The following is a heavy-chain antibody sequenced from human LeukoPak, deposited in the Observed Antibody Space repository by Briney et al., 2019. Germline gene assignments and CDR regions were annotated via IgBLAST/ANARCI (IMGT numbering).Heavy chain of an antibody. CDR1: EFTFNNNG. Sequence: GGSLRLSCAASEFTFNNNGMHWVRQAPGKGLEWVAFIRYDGIYKYYADSVKGRFTIFRDKSKTTLFLQMDSLRAEDTAVYYCAKDPEKGLAVARLEHWGQGTLVTVSS. D-gene: IGHD6-19*01. CDR3: AKDPEKGLAVARLEH. CDR2: IRYDGIYK. V-gene: IGHV3-30*02. J-gene: IGHJ5*02.